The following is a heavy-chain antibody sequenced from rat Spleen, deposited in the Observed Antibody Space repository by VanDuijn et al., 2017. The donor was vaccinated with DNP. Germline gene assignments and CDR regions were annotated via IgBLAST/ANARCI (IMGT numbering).Heavy chain of an antibody. J-gene: IGHJ2*01. CDR3: ARSELAYFAY. Sequence: EVQLVESGGGLVQPGRSLKLSCAASGFTFSNYDMAWVRQAPKKGLEWVATISYDGSSTYYPDSVKGRFTISRDNVKNTLYLQMNSLRSDDTATYYCARSELAYFAYWGQGVMVTVSS. CDR1: GFTFSNYD. CDR2: ISYDGSST. D-gene: IGHD5-1*01. V-gene: IGHV5-7*01.